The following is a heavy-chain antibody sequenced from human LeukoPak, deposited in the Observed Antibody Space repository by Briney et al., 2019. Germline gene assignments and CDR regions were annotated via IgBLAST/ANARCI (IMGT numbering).Heavy chain of an antibody. V-gene: IGHV4-59*01. Sequence: SETLSLTCTVSGGSISSYYWSWIRQPPGKGLEWIGYIYYSGSTNYNPSLKSRVTISVDTSKNQFSLKLSSVTAADTAVYHCARAPNGDYFNWFDPWGQRTLVTVSS. CDR1: GGSISSYY. J-gene: IGHJ5*02. CDR3: ARAPNGDYFNWFDP. CDR2: IYYSGST. D-gene: IGHD4-17*01.